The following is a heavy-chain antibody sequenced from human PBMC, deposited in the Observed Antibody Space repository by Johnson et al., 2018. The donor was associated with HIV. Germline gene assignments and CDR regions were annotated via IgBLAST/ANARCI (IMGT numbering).Heavy chain of an antibody. CDR3: AKVASGSYYGDAFDI. J-gene: IGHJ3*02. D-gene: IGHD1-26*01. CDR2: IWYDGSNK. CDR1: GFTFSSYG. Sequence: VQLVESGGGLVQPGGSLRLSCAASGFTFSSYGMHWVRQAPGKGLEWVAVIWYDGSNKYYADSVKGRLTISRDNSKNTLYLQMNSLRAEDTAVYYCAKVASGSYYGDAFDIWGQGTMVTVSS. V-gene: IGHV3-33*06.